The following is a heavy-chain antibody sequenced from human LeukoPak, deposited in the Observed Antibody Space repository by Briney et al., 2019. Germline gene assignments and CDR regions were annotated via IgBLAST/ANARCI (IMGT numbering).Heavy chain of an antibody. Sequence: GGSLRLSCAASGFTFSDYYMSWIRQAPGKGLEWVSYISSSGSTIYYADSVKGRFTISRNNAKNSLYLQMNSLRAEDTAVYYCARGGRWLQPNWFDPWGQGTLVTVSS. V-gene: IGHV3-11*01. J-gene: IGHJ5*02. CDR2: ISSSGSTI. CDR3: ARGGRWLQPNWFDP. D-gene: IGHD5-24*01. CDR1: GFTFSDYY.